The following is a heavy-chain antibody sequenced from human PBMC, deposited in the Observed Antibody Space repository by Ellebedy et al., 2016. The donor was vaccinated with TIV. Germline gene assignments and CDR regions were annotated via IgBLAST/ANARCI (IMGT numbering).Heavy chain of an antibody. J-gene: IGHJ6*03. CDR2: IYHSGST. D-gene: IGHD1-26*01. V-gene: IGHV4-38-2*02. CDR3: ARLRYDGARGYYYMDV. Sequence: SETLSLXCTVSGYSISSGYYWGWIRQPPGKGLEWIGSIYHSGSTYYNPSLKSRVTISVDTSKNQFSLKLSSVTAADTAVYYCARLRYDGARGYYYMDVWGKGTTVTVSS. CDR1: GYSISSGYY.